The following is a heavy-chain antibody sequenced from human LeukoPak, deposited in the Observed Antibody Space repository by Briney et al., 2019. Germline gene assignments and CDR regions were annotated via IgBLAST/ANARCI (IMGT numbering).Heavy chain of an antibody. J-gene: IGHJ5*02. CDR2: IWYDGSNK. Sequence: GGSLRLSCAASGFTFSSYAMSWVRQAPGKGLEWVAVIWYDGSNKYYADSVKGRFTISRDNSKNTLYLQMNSLRAEDTAVYYCAKDGVTGSYNWFDPWGQGTLVTVSS. CDR1: GFTFSSYA. V-gene: IGHV3-33*06. D-gene: IGHD1-20*01. CDR3: AKDGVTGSYNWFDP.